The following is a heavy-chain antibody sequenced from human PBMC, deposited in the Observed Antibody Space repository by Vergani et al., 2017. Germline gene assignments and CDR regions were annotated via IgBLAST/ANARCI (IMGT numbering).Heavy chain of an antibody. J-gene: IGHJ5*02. CDR3: ARYYSSGYPYNWFDP. D-gene: IGHD3-22*01. V-gene: IGHV4-38-2*02. CDR1: GYSISSGYY. CDR2: ISHSGYT. Sequence: QVQLQESGPGLLKPSETLSLTCTVSGYSISSGYYWGWIRQPPGKGLEWIGSISHSGYTFYSPSLKSRVSMSVDTSKNQFSLRVNSVTAADTAVYYCARYYSSGYPYNWFDPWGQGTLVTVSS.